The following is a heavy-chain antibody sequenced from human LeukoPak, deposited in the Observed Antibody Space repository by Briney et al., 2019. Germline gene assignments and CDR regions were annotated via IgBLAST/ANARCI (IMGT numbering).Heavy chain of an antibody. CDR3: ARDSGTTGEVKFDP. J-gene: IGHJ5*02. Sequence: SETLSLTCAVYSGSFSGYYWSWIRQPPGKVLEWIGEINHSGSTNYNPSLKSRVTMSIDTSTNQLSLKLSSVTAADTAVYYCARDSGTTGEVKFDPWGQGTLVTVSS. V-gene: IGHV4-34*01. D-gene: IGHD3-10*01. CDR1: SGSFSGYY. CDR2: INHSGST.